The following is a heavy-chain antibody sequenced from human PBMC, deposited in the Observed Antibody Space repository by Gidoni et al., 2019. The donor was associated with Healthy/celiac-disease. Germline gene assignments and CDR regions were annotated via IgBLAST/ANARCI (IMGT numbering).Heavy chain of an antibody. D-gene: IGHD6-13*01. J-gene: IGHJ4*02. Sequence: EVQLLESGGGLVKPGGSLRLSCAASGFTFSSYSMNWVRQAPGKGLEWVSSISSSSSYIYYADSVKGRFTITRDNSKNSLYLQMNSLRAEDTAVYYCAREIAAAGQIDYWGQGTLVTVSS. CDR1: GFTFSSYS. V-gene: IGHV3-21*01. CDR3: AREIAAAGQIDY. CDR2: ISSSSSYI.